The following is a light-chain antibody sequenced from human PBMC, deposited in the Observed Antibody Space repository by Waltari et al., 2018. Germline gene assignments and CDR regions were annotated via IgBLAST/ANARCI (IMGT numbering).Light chain of an antibody. Sequence: SYVVTQSSSVSVAPGETARITCGGDIIGSNSVHLYQQRPGQAPVLVISYDSDRPSGIPERCSGSNSGNTATLTISWVEAEDEADYYCLVWHSTIDHQGVFGGGTKLTVL. J-gene: IGLJ2*01. CDR1: IIGSNS. V-gene: IGLV3-21*04. CDR3: LVWHSTIDHQGV. CDR2: YDS.